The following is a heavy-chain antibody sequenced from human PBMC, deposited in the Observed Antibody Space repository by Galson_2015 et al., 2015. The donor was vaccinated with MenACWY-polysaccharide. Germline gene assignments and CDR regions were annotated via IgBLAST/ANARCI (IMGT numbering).Heavy chain of an antibody. V-gene: IGHV3-72*01. Sequence: SLRLSCAASGFTFSDHYMDWVRQAPGRGLEWVGRIRKSVNSYTTEYAASVKGRFTISRDDSKNSLYLQMNSLKTEDTAVYYCARVSSTYYFGYWGQGALVTVSS. CDR1: GFTFSDHY. J-gene: IGHJ4*02. CDR2: IRKSVNSYTT. CDR3: ARVSSTYYFGY. D-gene: IGHD6-13*01.